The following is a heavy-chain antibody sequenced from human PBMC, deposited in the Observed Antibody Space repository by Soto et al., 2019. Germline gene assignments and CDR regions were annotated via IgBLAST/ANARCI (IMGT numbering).Heavy chain of an antibody. CDR3: ARDYLVIPPRAIDS. D-gene: IGHD2-2*02. CDR1: GFTFSSYG. V-gene: IGHV3-33*01. Sequence: QVQLVESGGGVVQPGRSLRLSCAASGFTFSSYGMHWVRQAPGKGLEWVAVIWYDGSNKYYADSVKGRFTISRDNSKNRLSLQMNRPRGEDTAVYYCARDYLVIPPRAIDSGGQGTLVTASS. J-gene: IGHJ4*02. CDR2: IWYDGSNK.